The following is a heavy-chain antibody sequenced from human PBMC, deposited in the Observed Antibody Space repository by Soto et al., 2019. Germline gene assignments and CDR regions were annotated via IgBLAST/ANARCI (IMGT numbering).Heavy chain of an antibody. CDR1: AASITSRSSY. CDR3: ATSRCIAVGGSFDH. V-gene: IGHV4-39*01. J-gene: IGHJ5*02. D-gene: IGHD6-13*01. Sequence: SETRSLTCILSAASITSRSSYCDWIRQRPGKGLELVRTFYSGSTYNNPSLKDRVTISVDTSKIPFSVKLSSVAAEDTAIYYCATSRCIAVGGSFDHWGQGTLVTVSS. CDR2: FYSGST.